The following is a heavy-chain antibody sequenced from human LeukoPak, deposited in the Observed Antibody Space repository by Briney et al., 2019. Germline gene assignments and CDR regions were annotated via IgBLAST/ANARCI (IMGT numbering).Heavy chain of an antibody. D-gene: IGHD3-22*01. Sequence: SETLSLTCAVYGGSFSGYHWTWIRQSPGKGLEWIGDINPSGRTYYNPSLKSRLTISVDTSKTQFSLKLRSVTAADTAVYYCARGRHDITMIVVVMTSVSYYLDVWGKGTTVTVS. CDR1: GGSFSGYH. CDR3: ARGRHDITMIVVVMTSVSYYLDV. V-gene: IGHV4-34*01. J-gene: IGHJ6*03. CDR2: INPSGRT.